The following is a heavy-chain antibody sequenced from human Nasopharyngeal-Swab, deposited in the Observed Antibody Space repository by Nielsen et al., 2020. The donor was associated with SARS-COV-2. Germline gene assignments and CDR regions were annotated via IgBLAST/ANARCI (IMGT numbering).Heavy chain of an antibody. CDR1: GFTFSSYW. Sequence: GILRLSCAASGFTFSSYWMSWVRQAPGKGLEWVANIKQDGSEKYYVDSVKGRFTISRDNAKNSLYLQMNSLRAEDTAVYYCARDEYYYDSSGLKYYYYYYMDVWGKGTTVTVSS. CDR2: IKQDGSEK. V-gene: IGHV3-7*01. J-gene: IGHJ6*03. CDR3: ARDEYYYDSSGLKYYYYYYMDV. D-gene: IGHD3-22*01.